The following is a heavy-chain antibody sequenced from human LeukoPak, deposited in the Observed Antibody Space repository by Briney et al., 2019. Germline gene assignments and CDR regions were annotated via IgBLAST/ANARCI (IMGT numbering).Heavy chain of an antibody. D-gene: IGHD5-24*01. J-gene: IGHJ6*02. Sequence: GESLLISCNASGYIITSYLICWVRQLPGKGLEWMGIIYPGDSDTRYSPSFQGQVTISADKSISTAFLQWSSLKASDTAMYYCARHGNYKDYYYYGMDVWGQGTTVTVSS. CDR2: IYPGDSDT. CDR1: GYIITSYL. CDR3: ARHGNYKDYYYYGMDV. V-gene: IGHV5-51*01.